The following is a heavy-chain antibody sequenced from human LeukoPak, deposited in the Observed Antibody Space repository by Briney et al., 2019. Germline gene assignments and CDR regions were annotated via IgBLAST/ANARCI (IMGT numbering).Heavy chain of an antibody. V-gene: IGHV4-39*07. CDR2: IYYSGST. J-gene: IGHJ4*02. CDR1: GGSISSSSYY. D-gene: IGHD6-13*01. Sequence: SETLSLTCTVSGGSISSSSYYWGWIRQPPGKGLEWIGSIYYSGSTYYNPSLKSRVTISVDTSKNQFSLKLSSVTAADTAVYYCASQQLAYYFDYWGQGTLVTVSS. CDR3: ASQQLAYYFDY.